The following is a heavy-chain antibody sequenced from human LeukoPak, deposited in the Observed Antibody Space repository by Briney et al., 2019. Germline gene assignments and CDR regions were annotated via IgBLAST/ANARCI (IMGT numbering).Heavy chain of an antibody. J-gene: IGHJ4*02. CDR3: AKVILPRGYCSGGSCQADY. V-gene: IGHV3-23*01. CDR1: GFTFSSYA. CDR2: ISGSGGST. Sequence: PGGSLRPSCAASGFTFSSYAMSWVRQAPGKGLEWVSAISGSGGSTYYADSVKGRFTISRDNSKNTLYLQMNSLRAEDTAVYYCAKVILPRGYCSGGSCQADYWGQGTLVTVSS. D-gene: IGHD2-15*01.